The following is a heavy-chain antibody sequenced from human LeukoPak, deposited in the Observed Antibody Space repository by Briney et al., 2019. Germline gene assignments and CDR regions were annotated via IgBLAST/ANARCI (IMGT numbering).Heavy chain of an antibody. Sequence: GGSLRLSCAASGFTFSSYGMHWVRQAPGKGLEWVAGICYDGSNKYYADSVKGRFTISRDNSKNTLYLQMNSLRAEDTAVYYCAREAYGRGYWGQGTLVTVSS. CDR1: GFTFSSYG. J-gene: IGHJ4*02. V-gene: IGHV3-33*01. D-gene: IGHD4-17*01. CDR3: AREAYGRGY. CDR2: ICYDGSNK.